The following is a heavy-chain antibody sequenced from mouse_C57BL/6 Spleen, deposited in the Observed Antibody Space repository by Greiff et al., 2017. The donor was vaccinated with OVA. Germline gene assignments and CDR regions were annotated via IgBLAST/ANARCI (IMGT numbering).Heavy chain of an antibody. J-gene: IGHJ2*01. D-gene: IGHD1-1*01. V-gene: IGHV1-61*01. CDR3: AVESSSSSYGY. Sequence: QVQLQQSGAELVRPGSSVKLSCKASGYTFTSYWMDWVKQRPGQGLEWIGNIYPSDSETHYNQKFKDKATLTVDKSSSTAYMQLSSLTSEDSAVYYCAVESSSSSYGYWGQGTTLTVSS. CDR2: IYPSDSET. CDR1: GYTFTSYW.